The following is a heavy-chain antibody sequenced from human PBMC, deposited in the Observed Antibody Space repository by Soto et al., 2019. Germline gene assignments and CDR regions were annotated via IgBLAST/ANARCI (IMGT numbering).Heavy chain of an antibody. V-gene: IGHV4-34*02. CDR2: INHTGGT. CDR1: GGSVNGYY. CDR3: ATRITVFGLLIPPFDP. Sequence: QVHLQQWGAGLLKPSETLSLTCAVYGGSVNGYYWNWIRQLPGKGLEWIGEINHTGGTHYKPSLKSRVAMSVDTSKNQFSLRLSSVTAAYTAIYYCATRITVFGLLIPPFDPWGQGTEVTISS. J-gene: IGHJ5*02. D-gene: IGHD3-3*01.